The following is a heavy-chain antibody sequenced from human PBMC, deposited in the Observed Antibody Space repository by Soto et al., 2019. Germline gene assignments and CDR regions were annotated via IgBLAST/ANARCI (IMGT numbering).Heavy chain of an antibody. Sequence: QVQVVQSGAEVKKPGSSVKVSCKASGDTFYNYAISWVRQAPGRGLEWMGGLIPIFGTANYAHKFQGRVTITADESAITAYMELSSVRSEDTAVYYCARTYSSASWGRYYYYYYGMDVWSQGTTVTVSS. CDR1: GDTFYNYA. J-gene: IGHJ6*02. CDR2: LIPIFGTA. D-gene: IGHD6-6*01. V-gene: IGHV1-69*01. CDR3: ARTYSSASWGRYYYYYYGMDV.